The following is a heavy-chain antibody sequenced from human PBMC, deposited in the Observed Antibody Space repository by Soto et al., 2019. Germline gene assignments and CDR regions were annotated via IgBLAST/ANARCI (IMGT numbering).Heavy chain of an antibody. Sequence: QLQLQESGSGRVKPSQTLSLTCAVSGGSISSGGYSWSWIRQPPGKGLEWIGYIYHSGSTYYNPSLKSRVTISVDRSKNQFSLKLSSVTAADTAVYYCAAGGGLPRYSWGQGTLVTVSS. CDR3: AAGGGLPRYS. J-gene: IGHJ4*02. CDR2: IYHSGST. CDR1: GGSISSGGYS. D-gene: IGHD5-12*01. V-gene: IGHV4-30-2*01.